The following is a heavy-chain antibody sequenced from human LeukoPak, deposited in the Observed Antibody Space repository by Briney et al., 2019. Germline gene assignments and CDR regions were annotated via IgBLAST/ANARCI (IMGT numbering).Heavy chain of an antibody. J-gene: IGHJ4*02. CDR2: ISAYNGNT. CDR1: GYTFTNYG. D-gene: IGHD3-9*01. CDR3: ARVSRYFDWLSLNDY. Sequence: GASVKVSCRASGYTFTNYGISWVRQAPGQGLEWMGWISAYNGNTNYAQKLQGRVTMTTDTSTSTAYMELRSLRSDDTAVYYCARVSRYFDWLSLNDYWGQGTLVTVSS. V-gene: IGHV1-18*01.